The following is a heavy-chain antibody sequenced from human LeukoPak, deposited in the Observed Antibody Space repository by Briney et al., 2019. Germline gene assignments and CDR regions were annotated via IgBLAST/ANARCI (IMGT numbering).Heavy chain of an antibody. Sequence: SQTLSLTCTVSGGSISSYYWSWIRQPPGKGLEWIGYIYYSGSTNYNPSLKSRVTISVDTSKNQFSLKLSSVTAADTAVYYCARALAATDAFDIWGQGTMVTASS. CDR3: ARALAATDAFDI. V-gene: IGHV4-59*01. CDR2: IYYSGST. D-gene: IGHD6-25*01. J-gene: IGHJ3*02. CDR1: GGSISSYY.